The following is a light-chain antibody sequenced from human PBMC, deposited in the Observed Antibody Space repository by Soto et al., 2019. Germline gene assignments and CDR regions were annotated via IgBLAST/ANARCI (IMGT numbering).Light chain of an antibody. J-gene: IGKJ1*01. V-gene: IGKV3-20*01. CDR1: QSFSSRY. Sequence: IVLTQSPGTLSLSPGERATLSCRASQSFSSRYLAWYQQKPGQAPRLFMYGASTRATGIPDRFSGSGSGTDFTLTISRLEPEDFAVYYCQQYAGSPWTFGQGTKVDIK. CDR3: QQYAGSPWT. CDR2: GAS.